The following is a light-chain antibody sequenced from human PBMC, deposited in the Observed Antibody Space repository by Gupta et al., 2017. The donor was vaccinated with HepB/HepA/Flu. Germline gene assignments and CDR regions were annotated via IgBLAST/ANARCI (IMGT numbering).Light chain of an antibody. CDR1: STNVGSKG. CDR2: RNN. V-gene: IGLV10-54*01. J-gene: IGLJ2*01. CDR3: AAGETSRSGVV. Sequence: AGLTQPPSVSRGLRPTALVAWIGTSTNVGSKGVVWLRQHQGHTPKVVFYRNNSRPSGIAERISASRSGNRAALTITGLQPEDEGGYYCAAGETSRSGVVFGGGTRLTVL.